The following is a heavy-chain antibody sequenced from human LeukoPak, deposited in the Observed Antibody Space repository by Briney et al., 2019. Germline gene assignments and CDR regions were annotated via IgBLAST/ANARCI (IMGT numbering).Heavy chain of an antibody. V-gene: IGHV1-2*02. D-gene: IGHD6-19*01. CDR2: INPNSGGT. CDR3: ARDSSSGWPTTVDY. J-gene: IGHJ4*02. Sequence: GASVKVSCKASGYTFTGYYMHWVRQAPGQGLEWMGWINPNSGGTNYAQKFQGRVTMTRDTSISTAYMELSRLRSDGTAVYYCARDSSSGWPTTVDYWGQGTLVTVSS. CDR1: GYTFTGYY.